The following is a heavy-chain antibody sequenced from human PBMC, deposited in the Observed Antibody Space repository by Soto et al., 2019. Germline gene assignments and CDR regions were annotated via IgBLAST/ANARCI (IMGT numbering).Heavy chain of an antibody. CDR1: GGSMSGNY. Sequence: PSETLSLTCTVSGGSMSGNYWSWIRQPPGQGLEWIGYIYYTGTTNYNPSFKSRVTMSVDTSKNQFSLKLTSVTAADTAVYFCARGGWYVDYWGQGTLVTVSS. D-gene: IGHD6-19*01. CDR3: ARGGWYVDY. J-gene: IGHJ4*02. CDR2: IYYTGTT. V-gene: IGHV4-59*01.